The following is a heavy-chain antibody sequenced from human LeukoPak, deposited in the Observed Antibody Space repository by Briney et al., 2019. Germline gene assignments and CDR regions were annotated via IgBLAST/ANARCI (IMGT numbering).Heavy chain of an antibody. V-gene: IGHV1-2*02. D-gene: IGHD2-2*01. CDR2: INPNSGGT. J-gene: IGHJ4*02. CDR1: GYTFTGYY. CDR3: AREYQIGIYYFDY. Sequence: ASVKVSCKASGYTFTGYYMHWVRQAPGQGLEWMGWINPNSGGTNYGQKFQGRVTMTRDTSISTAYMELSRLRSDDTAVYYCAREYQIGIYYFDYWGQGTLVTVSS.